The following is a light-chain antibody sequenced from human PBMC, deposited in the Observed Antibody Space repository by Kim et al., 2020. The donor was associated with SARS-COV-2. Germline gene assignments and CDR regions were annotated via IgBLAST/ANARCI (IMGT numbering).Light chain of an antibody. J-gene: IGLJ3*02. CDR3: QTWHSTTAV. V-gene: IGLV3-1*01. CDR2: QND. Sequence: SYELAQPPSVSVSPGQTASIICTGDALGDKYTSWYHHRPGQSPVVVIYQNDKRPAEISERFSGSIFGNTATLTISGTLASDEGDFYCQTWHSTTAVFGGG. CDR1: ALGDKY.